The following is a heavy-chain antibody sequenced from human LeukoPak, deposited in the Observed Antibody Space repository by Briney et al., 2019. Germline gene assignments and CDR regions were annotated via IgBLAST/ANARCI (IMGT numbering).Heavy chain of an antibody. V-gene: IGHV3-20*04. CDR2: INWNGGST. CDR3: ARNFGGGDSSGPYS. D-gene: IGHD3-22*01. J-gene: IGHJ4*02. CDR1: GFTFGDYA. Sequence: GGSLRLSCTASGFTFGDYALSWVRQAPGKGLEWVSGINWNGGSTGYADSVKGRFTISRDNAKNSLYLQMNSLRAEDTALYYCARNFGGGDSSGPYSWGQGTLVTVSS.